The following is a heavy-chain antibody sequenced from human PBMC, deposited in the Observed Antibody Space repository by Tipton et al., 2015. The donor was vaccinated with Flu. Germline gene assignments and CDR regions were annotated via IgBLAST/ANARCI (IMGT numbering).Heavy chain of an antibody. CDR1: GGFVSSYY. V-gene: IGHV4-59*08. CDR2: IYNNQYT. J-gene: IGHJ4*02. CDR3: ARHTGDSVRGLIDY. D-gene: IGHD3-10*02. Sequence: TLSLTCTVSGGFVSSYYWNWIRQPPGKGLEWIGYIYNNQYTKYNPSLKSRVTVSVDTSKNQFSLRLSSVTAADTAVYYCARHTGDSVRGLIDYWGQGTLVTVSS.